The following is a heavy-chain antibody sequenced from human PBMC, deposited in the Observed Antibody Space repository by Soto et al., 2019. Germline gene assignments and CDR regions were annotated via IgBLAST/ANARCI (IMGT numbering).Heavy chain of an antibody. CDR3: AKDIRAGYCSGGSCDYYYYYMDV. D-gene: IGHD2-15*01. Sequence: GGSLRLSCAASGFTFDDYAMHWVRQAPGKGLEWVSGISWNSGSIGYADSVKGRFTISRDNAKNSLYLQMNSLRAEDTALYYCAKDIRAGYCSGGSCDYYYYYMDVWGKGTTVTVSS. CDR2: ISWNSGSI. V-gene: IGHV3-9*01. J-gene: IGHJ6*03. CDR1: GFTFDDYA.